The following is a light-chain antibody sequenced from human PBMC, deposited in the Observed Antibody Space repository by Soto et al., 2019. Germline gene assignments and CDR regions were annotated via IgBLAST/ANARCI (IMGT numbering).Light chain of an antibody. Sequence: EIVLTQSPGTLSLFPGDRATLSCRASQRVSNSYLAWFQQTPGQAPLLLIYDASSRAAGVPDRVSGGGSGTDFTLTSSALEHDDFALSFCQQYERPPFAFGQGTRLEIK. CDR1: QRVSNSY. V-gene: IGKV3-20*01. CDR2: DAS. J-gene: IGKJ2*01. CDR3: QQYERPPFA.